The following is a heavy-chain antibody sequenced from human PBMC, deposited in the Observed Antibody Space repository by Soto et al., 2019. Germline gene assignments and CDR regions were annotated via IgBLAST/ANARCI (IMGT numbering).Heavy chain of an antibody. CDR3: AREVVAATPLVHYYYMDV. CDR1: GYTFTSYG. V-gene: IGHV1-18*01. CDR2: ISAYNGNT. Sequence: ASVKVSCKASGYTFTSYGISWVRQAPGQGLEWMRWISAYNGNTNYAQKLQGRVTMTTDTSTSTAYMELRSLRSDDTAVYYCAREVVAATPLVHYYYMDVWGKGTTVTV. J-gene: IGHJ6*03. D-gene: IGHD2-15*01.